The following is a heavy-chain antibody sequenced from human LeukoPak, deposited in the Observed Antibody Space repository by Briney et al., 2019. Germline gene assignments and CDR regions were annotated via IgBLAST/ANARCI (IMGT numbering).Heavy chain of an antibody. J-gene: IGHJ3*02. D-gene: IGHD3-22*01. CDR2: MNPISGNT. Sequence: ASVKVSCKASGYTFTSYDINWVRQATGQGLEWMGWMNPISGNTGYAQKFQGRVTMTRNTSISTAYMELSSLRSEDTAVYYCARRAHYYDSSGYYYVGNAFDIWGQGTMVTVSS. CDR1: GYTFTSYD. V-gene: IGHV1-8*01. CDR3: ARRAHYYDSSGYYYVGNAFDI.